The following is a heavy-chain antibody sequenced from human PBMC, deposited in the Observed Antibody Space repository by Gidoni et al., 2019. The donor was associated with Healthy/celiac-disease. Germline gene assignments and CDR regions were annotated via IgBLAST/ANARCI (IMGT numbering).Heavy chain of an antibody. Sequence: QVQLVESGGGVVQPGRSLRLSCAASGFTFSSYAMHWVRQAPGKGLEWVAVISYDGSNKYYADSVKGRFTISRDNSKNTLYLQMNSLRAEDTAVYYCARDSDGSGYSLTGDPYFDYWGQGTLVTVSS. D-gene: IGHD3-22*01. CDR1: GFTFSSYA. J-gene: IGHJ4*02. V-gene: IGHV3-30-3*01. CDR3: ARDSDGSGYSLTGDPYFDY. CDR2: ISYDGSNK.